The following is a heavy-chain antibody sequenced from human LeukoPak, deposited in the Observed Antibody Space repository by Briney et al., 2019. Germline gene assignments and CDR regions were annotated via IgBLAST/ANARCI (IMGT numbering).Heavy chain of an antibody. CDR2: IKQDGSET. J-gene: IGHJ6*02. Sequence: PGGSLSPSCAASGFTFSSYWMSWVRQAPGKGLEWVANIKQDGSETYHVDSVKGRFTISRDNARNSLYLQMNSLRAEDTAVYYCASVDRAIVHYYGMDVWGQGTTVTVSS. CDR3: ASVDRAIVHYYGMDV. CDR1: GFTFSSYW. V-gene: IGHV3-7*01. D-gene: IGHD5-18*01.